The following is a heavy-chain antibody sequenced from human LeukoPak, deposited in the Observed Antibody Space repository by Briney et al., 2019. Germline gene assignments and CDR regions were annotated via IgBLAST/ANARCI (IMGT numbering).Heavy chain of an antibody. Sequence: SETLSLTCTVSGGSISSYYWSWIRQPPGKGLEWIVYIYYSGSTNYNPSLKSRVTISVDTSKNQFSLKLSSVTAADTAVYYCARSLWFGEWWFDPWGQGTLVTVSS. D-gene: IGHD3-10*01. V-gene: IGHV4-59*01. CDR1: GGSISSYY. CDR2: IYYSGST. CDR3: ARSLWFGEWWFDP. J-gene: IGHJ5*02.